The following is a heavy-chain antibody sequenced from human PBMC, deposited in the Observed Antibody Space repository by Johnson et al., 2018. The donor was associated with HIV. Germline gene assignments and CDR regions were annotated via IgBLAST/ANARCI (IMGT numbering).Heavy chain of an antibody. V-gene: IGHV3-20*04. J-gene: IGHJ3*02. Sequence: VQLVESGGGVVRPGGSLRLSCAASGFTFDDYGMSWVRQAPGKGLKWVSGINWNGGSTGYADSVKGRFTISRDNAKNSLYLQMNRLRADDTALYYCARGLAYCGGDCSNAFDIWGQGTMVTVSS. D-gene: IGHD2-21*02. CDR3: ARGLAYCGGDCSNAFDI. CDR2: INWNGGST. CDR1: GFTFDDYG.